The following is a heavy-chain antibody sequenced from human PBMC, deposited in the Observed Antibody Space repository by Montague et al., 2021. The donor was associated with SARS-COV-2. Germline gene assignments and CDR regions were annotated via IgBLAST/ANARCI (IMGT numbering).Heavy chain of an antibody. CDR1: DDYISSYH. V-gene: IGHV4-59*08. D-gene: IGHD6-19*01. J-gene: IGHJ4*02. CDR3: GTYSVASKSFAY. Sequence: SETLSLTCSVSDDYISSYHWSWFRQPPGKGLEWIGYMYYLGSPNYNPSLKNRVTMSIDPSKNQISLRLNSVTAADTAVYYCGTYSVASKSFAYWGQGTLVAVSS. CDR2: MYYLGSP.